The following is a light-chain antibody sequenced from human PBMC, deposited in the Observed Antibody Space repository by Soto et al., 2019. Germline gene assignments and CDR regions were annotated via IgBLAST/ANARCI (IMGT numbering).Light chain of an antibody. V-gene: IGKV1-27*01. CDR2: AAS. CDR1: QDIRNF. J-gene: IGKJ3*01. Sequence: DIPMTQSPTSLSASVGDRVTITCRASQDIRNFVAWYQQKPGKAPKLLIYAASTLQSGVPSRFSGSGSGTDLTITINSLQPEDVATYSCQKYSSVPVFGPGTKVEIK. CDR3: QKYSSVPV.